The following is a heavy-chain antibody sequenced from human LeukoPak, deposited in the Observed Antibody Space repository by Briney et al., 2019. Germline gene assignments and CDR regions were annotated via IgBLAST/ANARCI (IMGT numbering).Heavy chain of an antibody. V-gene: IGHV4-34*01. D-gene: IGHD2-15*01. CDR1: GGSFSGYY. J-gene: IGHJ4*02. CDR3: ARRSGGSCYSGYSSGCPRRQYFDC. CDR2: INHSGST. Sequence: SETLSLTCAVYGGSFSGYYWSWIRQPPGKGLEWIGEINHSGSTNYNPSLKSRVTISVDTSKNQFSLKLSSVTAADTVVYYCARRSGGSCYSGYSSGCPRRQYFDCWGQGTLVTVSS.